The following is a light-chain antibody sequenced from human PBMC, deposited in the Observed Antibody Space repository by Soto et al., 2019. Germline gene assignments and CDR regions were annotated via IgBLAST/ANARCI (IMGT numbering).Light chain of an antibody. J-gene: IGKJ5*01. Sequence: ENVLTQSPGTLSLSPGDRATLFCRARQSLTNPYIAWYQQKPGQAPRLLIYDASNRATGIPARFSGSGSGTDFTLTISSLEPEDFAVYYCQQRSNWPTITFGQGTRLEIK. V-gene: IGKV3-11*01. CDR1: QSLTNPY. CDR3: QQRSNWPTIT. CDR2: DAS.